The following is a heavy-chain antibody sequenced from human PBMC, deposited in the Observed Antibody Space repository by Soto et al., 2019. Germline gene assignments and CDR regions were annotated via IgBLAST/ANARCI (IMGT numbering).Heavy chain of an antibody. D-gene: IGHD5-12*01. J-gene: IGHJ4*02. V-gene: IGHV3-23*01. Sequence: EVQLLESGGDLVQPGGSLRLSCVASGFTFSNDDLSWVRQASGKGLEWVSAITAGGFNTYYADSVKGRFTISRDNSQNPLYLQMTRLRAADTALYFCAKNIGGFSGYANFDYWGQGTLVTVSS. CDR3: AKNIGGFSGYANFDY. CDR1: GFTFSNDD. CDR2: ITAGGFNT.